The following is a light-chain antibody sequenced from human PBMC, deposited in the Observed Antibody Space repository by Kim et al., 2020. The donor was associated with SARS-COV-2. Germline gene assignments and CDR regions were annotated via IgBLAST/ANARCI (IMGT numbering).Light chain of an antibody. CDR1: KLGDKY. CDR2: EDT. V-gene: IGLV3-1*01. CDR3: QAWDSSTVV. J-gene: IGLJ3*02. Sequence: VSPGQTAIIPCSGDKLGDKYACWYQQKPGQSPVLVISEDTKRPSGIPGRFSGSNSGNTATLTISGTQAMDEADYYCQAWDSSTVVFGGGTQLTVL.